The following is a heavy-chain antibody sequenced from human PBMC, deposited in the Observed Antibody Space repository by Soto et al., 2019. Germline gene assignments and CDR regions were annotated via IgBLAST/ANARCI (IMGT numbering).Heavy chain of an antibody. J-gene: IGHJ6*02. V-gene: IGHV3-33*01. CDR3: ARDTPLCGMDV. CDR2: IWYDGSNK. Sequence: QVQLVESGGGVAQPGRSLRLSCAASGFTFSIYGMHWVRKAPGKGLAWVPVIWYDGSNKYYVDSVNGRFTISRENSKNTLYLQMNSLRAEDTAAYYCARDTPLCGMDVWGQGTTVTFSS. CDR1: GFTFSIYG.